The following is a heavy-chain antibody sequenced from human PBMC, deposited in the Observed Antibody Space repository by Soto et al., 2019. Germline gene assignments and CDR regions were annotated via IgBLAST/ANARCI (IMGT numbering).Heavy chain of an antibody. CDR3: ARVSPNYVWGSYPDP. D-gene: IGHD3-16*02. J-gene: IGHJ5*02. V-gene: IGHV3-11*01. CDR2: ISSSGSTI. Sequence: PWGSLILSCAASGFTFSDYYMSLIRQAPGQGLEWVSYISSSGSTIYYADYVKGRFTISRDNAKNSLYLQMNSLRAEDTAVYYCARVSPNYVWGSYPDPWGQGTLVTVSS. CDR1: GFTFSDYY.